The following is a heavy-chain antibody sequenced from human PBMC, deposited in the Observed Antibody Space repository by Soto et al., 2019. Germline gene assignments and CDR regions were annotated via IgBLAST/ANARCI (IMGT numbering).Heavy chain of an antibody. J-gene: IGHJ4*02. CDR1: GDSISTNNVA. Sequence: QVQLQQSGPGLVKPSQTLSLTCAISGDSISTNNVAWNWIRQSPSGGLEWLGRTGYTSKWYNDYAVSVRSRITITPDTSKNLFSLQLNSVTLDDTAVYYCARGKYSAFDYWGQGTLVTVSS. V-gene: IGHV6-1*01. CDR3: ARGKYSAFDY. CDR2: TGYTSKWYN. D-gene: IGHD5-18*01.